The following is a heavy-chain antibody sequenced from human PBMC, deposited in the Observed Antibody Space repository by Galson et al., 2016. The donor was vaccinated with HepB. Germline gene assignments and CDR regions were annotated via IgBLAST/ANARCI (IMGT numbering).Heavy chain of an antibody. V-gene: IGHV4-61*02. CDR2: IYTTGTT. J-gene: IGHJ3*02. CDR3: ARGEMATPDAFDI. D-gene: IGHD5-24*01. CDR1: GGSINSGSYS. Sequence: TLSLTCTVSGGSINSGSYSWNWIRQPAGKGLEWIGRIYTTGTTNHNPSLKSRVIISVDTSKNQLSLKLSSVAAADTAVYYCARGEMATPDAFDIWGLGTTVTVSS.